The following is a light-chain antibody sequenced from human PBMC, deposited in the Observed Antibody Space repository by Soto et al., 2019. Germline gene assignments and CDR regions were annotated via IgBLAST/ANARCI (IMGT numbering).Light chain of an antibody. J-gene: IGLJ1*01. CDR3: CSYTRRGSFV. V-gene: IGLV2-23*02. Sequence: QSVLTQPASVSGSPGQPITISCTGTSSDVGIYNLVSWYQHFPGKAPKLMIYEVNKRPSGVSNRFSGSKSGSTASLTISGLQADDEADYYCCSYTRRGSFVFGTGTKV. CDR1: SSDVGIYNL. CDR2: EVN.